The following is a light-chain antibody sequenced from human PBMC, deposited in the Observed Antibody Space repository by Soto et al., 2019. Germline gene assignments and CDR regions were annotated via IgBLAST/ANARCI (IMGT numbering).Light chain of an antibody. V-gene: IGLV2-14*01. CDR3: SSYTSSSTYV. CDR2: EVY. CDR1: SSDVGGYNY. Sequence: QSALTQPASVSGSPGQSITISCTGTSSDVGGYNYVSWYQQHPGKAPKHMIYEVYYRPSGVSNRFSGSKSGNAASLTISGLQAEDEADYYCSSYTSSSTYVFGTGTKVTVL. J-gene: IGLJ1*01.